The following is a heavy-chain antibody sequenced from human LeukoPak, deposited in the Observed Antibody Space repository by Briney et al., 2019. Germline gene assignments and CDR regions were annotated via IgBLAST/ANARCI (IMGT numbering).Heavy chain of an antibody. D-gene: IGHD3-9*01. CDR2: INHSGST. CDR1: GGSFSGYY. V-gene: IGHV4-34*01. CDR3: ARATDILTGYWGHRFDP. Sequence: SETLSLTCAVYGGSFSGYYWSWIRQPPGKGLEWIGEINHSGSTNYNPSLKGRVTISVDTSKNQFSLKLSSVTAADTAVYYCARATDILTGYWGHRFDPWGQGTLVTVSS. J-gene: IGHJ5*02.